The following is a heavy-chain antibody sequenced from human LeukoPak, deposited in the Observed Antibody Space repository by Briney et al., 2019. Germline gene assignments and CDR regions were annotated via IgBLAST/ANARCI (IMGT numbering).Heavy chain of an antibody. Sequence: GGSLRLSCAASGFTFSSYWMHWVRQAPGKGLVWVSRINSDGSSTSYADSAKGRFTISRDNAKNTLYLQMNSLRAEDTAVYYCARLSEMFRGPQVIYYFDYWGQGTLVTVSS. V-gene: IGHV3-74*01. J-gene: IGHJ4*02. D-gene: IGHD3-10*01. CDR2: INSDGSST. CDR1: GFTFSSYW. CDR3: ARLSEMFRGPQVIYYFDY.